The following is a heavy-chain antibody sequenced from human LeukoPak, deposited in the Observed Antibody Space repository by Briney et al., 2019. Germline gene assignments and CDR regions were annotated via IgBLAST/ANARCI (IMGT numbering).Heavy chain of an antibody. V-gene: IGHV4-31*03. Sequence: SQTLSLTCTVSGGSISSGGYYWSWIRQHPGKGLEWIGYIYYSGSTYYNPSLKSRVTISVDTSKNQFSLKLSSVTAADTAVYYCARQGPYCSGGSCYSVFGYYYYYGMDVWGQGTTVTVSS. CDR3: ARQGPYCSGGSCYSVFGYYYYYGMDV. CDR1: GGSISSGGYY. J-gene: IGHJ6*02. D-gene: IGHD2-15*01. CDR2: IYYSGST.